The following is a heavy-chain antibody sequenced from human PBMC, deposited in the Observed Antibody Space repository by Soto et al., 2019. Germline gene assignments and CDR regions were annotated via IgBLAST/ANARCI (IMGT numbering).Heavy chain of an antibody. CDR1: DYTFTRYG. V-gene: IGHV1-18*01. CDR2: ISGYDGRT. D-gene: IGHD2-21*02. Sequence: QVHLVQSGAEVKKPGASVKVSCKTSDYTFTRYGISWVRQAPGQGLEWMGWISGYDGRTNFAQKVQDRVTMTTDTSTSTVYMELRSLTCDDTAVYYCAREGDVPYYYYGMDVWGQGTTVTVSS. CDR3: AREGDVPYYYYGMDV. J-gene: IGHJ6*02.